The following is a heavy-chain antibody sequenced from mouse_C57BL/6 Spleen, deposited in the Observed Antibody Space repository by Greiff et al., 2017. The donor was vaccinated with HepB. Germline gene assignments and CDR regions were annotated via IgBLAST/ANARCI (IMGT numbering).Heavy chain of an antibody. Sequence: QVQLQQSGPELVKPGASVKISCKASGYAFSSSWMNWVKQRPGKGLEWIGRIYPGDGDTNYNWKFKGKATLTADKSSSTAYMQLSSLTSEDSAVYFCAREAPGGNPYAMDYWGQGTSVTVSS. V-gene: IGHV1-82*01. CDR3: AREAPGGNPYAMDY. CDR1: GYAFSSSW. CDR2: IYPGDGDT. J-gene: IGHJ4*01. D-gene: IGHD2-1*01.